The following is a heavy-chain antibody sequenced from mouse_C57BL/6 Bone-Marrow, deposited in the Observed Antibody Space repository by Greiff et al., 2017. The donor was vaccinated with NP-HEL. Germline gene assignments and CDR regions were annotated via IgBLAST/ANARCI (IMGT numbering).Heavy chain of an antibody. CDR2: IYPGSGST. D-gene: IGHD2-1*01. V-gene: IGHV1-55*01. Sequence: QVQLQQPWAELVKPGASVKMSCKASGYTFTSYWITWVKQRPGQGLEWIGDIYPGSGSTNYNEKFKSKATLTVDTSSSTAYMQRSSLTSEDSAVYYWARGGWYPAWFAYWGQGTLVTVSA. CDR3: ARGGWYPAWFAY. CDR1: GYTFTSYW. J-gene: IGHJ3*01.